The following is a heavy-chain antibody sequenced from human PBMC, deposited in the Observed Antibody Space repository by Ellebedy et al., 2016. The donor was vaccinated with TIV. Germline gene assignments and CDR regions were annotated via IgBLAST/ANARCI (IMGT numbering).Heavy chain of an antibody. V-gene: IGHV3-7*01. CDR1: GFVLSDYW. J-gene: IGHJ6*02. Sequence: GESLKISXAASGFVLSDYWMSWVRQVPGKGLEWLAEINQDGSEIRYVDSVKGRFTMSRDNAKYSLYLQMNSLRAEDTAVFYCARTGWEGPAATPHDYYAMDVWGQGTTVTVSS. CDR2: INQDGSEI. D-gene: IGHD2-15*01. CDR3: ARTGWEGPAATPHDYYAMDV.